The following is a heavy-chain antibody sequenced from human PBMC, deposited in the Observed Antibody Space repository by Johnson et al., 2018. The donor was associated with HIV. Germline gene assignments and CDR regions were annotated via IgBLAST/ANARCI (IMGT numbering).Heavy chain of an antibody. CDR1: GFTFDDYG. CDR3: AKDMALGVEQLVPDAFDI. V-gene: IGHV3-20*04. Sequence: VQLVESGGGVVRPGGSLRLSCAASGFTFDDYGMSWVRQAPGKGLEWVSGINWNGGSIGYADSVKGRFTITRDNAKNYLYLQMNSLRAEDTALYYCAKDMALGVEQLVPDAFDIWGQGTMVTVSS. D-gene: IGHD6-6*01. CDR2: INWNGGSI. J-gene: IGHJ3*02.